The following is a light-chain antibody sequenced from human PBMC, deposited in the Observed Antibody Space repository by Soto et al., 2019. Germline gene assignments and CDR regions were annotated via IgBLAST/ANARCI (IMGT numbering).Light chain of an antibody. CDR3: QQYGSSPLT. V-gene: IGKV3-20*01. Sequence: EIVLTQSPATLSLSPGEGATLSCRASQSVSANYLAWYQQTSGQAPRLVIYGASSRASAVPDRFSGSGSGADFTLTISRLEPEDFAVYYCQQYGSSPLTFGGGTKVEIK. J-gene: IGKJ4*01. CDR1: QSVSANY. CDR2: GAS.